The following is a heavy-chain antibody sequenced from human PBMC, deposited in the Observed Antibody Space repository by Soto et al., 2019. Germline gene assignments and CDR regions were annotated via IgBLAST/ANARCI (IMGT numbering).Heavy chain of an antibody. D-gene: IGHD6-6*01. CDR1: GFTFISYS. CDR3: AKDRPGVAARRRSYQYYGMDV. J-gene: IGHJ6*02. V-gene: IGHV3-30*18. CDR2: ISYDGHNE. Sequence: QVQLVESGGVVVQPGRSLRLSCAASGFTFISYSMHWVRQAPGKGLEWVEVISYDGHNEYYVDSVKGRFTISRDNSKNQVSLQMNSLRAEDTAVYFCAKDRPGVAARRRSYQYYGMDVWGQGTTVTVSS.